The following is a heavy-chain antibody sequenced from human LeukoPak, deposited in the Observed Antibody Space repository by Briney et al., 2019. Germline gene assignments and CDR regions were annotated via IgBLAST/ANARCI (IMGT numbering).Heavy chain of an antibody. V-gene: IGHV3-23*01. D-gene: IGHD3-10*01. CDR2: ISGSGGST. J-gene: IGHJ3*01. CDR1: GFTFSSYA. Sequence: PGGSLRLSCAASGFTFSSYAMSWVRQAPGKGLEWVSAISGSGGSTYYADSVKGRFTISRDNSKNTLYLQMNSLRAEDTAVYYCAKDNTPYGSGTPGLWGQGTMVTVSS. CDR3: AKDNTPYGSGTPGL.